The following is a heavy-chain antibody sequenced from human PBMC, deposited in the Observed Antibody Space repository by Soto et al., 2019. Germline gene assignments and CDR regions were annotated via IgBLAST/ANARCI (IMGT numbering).Heavy chain of an antibody. Sequence: EVQLVESGGGLVQPGGSLRLSCAASGFTFSSYWMSWVRQAPGKGLEWVANIKEDGSEQYYVDSVKGRFTISRDNAKNSLYLQMKSLRAEDTAVYYCARATGADKEDYWGQGTLVTVSS. CDR1: GFTFSSYW. V-gene: IGHV3-7*04. CDR2: IKEDGSEQ. J-gene: IGHJ4*02. CDR3: ARATGADKEDY.